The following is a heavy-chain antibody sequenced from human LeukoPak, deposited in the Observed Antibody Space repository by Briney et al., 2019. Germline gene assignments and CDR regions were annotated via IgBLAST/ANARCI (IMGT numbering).Heavy chain of an antibody. Sequence: PSETLSLTCTVSGGSISSYYWSWIRQPPGKGLEWIGYIYYSGSTYHNPSLKSRVTISVDTSKNQFSLKLSSVTAADTAVYYCARAYYYGSGRWFDPWGQGTLVTVSS. D-gene: IGHD3-10*01. J-gene: IGHJ5*02. CDR1: GGSISSYY. CDR2: IYYSGST. V-gene: IGHV4-59*12. CDR3: ARAYYYGSGRWFDP.